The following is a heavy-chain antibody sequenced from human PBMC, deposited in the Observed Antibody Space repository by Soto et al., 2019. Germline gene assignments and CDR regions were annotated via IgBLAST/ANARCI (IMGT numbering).Heavy chain of an antibody. CDR3: ARDPSSYCISTSCYLSDYYYGMDV. Sequence: QVQLVQSGAEVKKPGSSVKVSCKASGGTFSSYAISWVRQAPGQGLEWMGGIIPIFGTANYAQKFQGRVTITADESTSTDYMELSRLRSEDTAVYYCARDPSSYCISTSCYLSDYYYGMDVWGQGTTVTVSS. CDR2: IIPIFGTA. V-gene: IGHV1-69*12. CDR1: GGTFSSYA. J-gene: IGHJ6*02. D-gene: IGHD2-2*01.